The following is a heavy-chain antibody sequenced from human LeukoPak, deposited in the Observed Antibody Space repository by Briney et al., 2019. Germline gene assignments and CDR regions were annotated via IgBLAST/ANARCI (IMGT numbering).Heavy chain of an antibody. Sequence: SETLSLTCAVHGASFSGHYWSWIRQPPGKGLQRIGEINHSGSPNNNPSLKSRVTISVDTSKNQFSLKLSSVTAADTAVYYCARGLRRGRGIAAAGAAFDYWGQGTLVTVSS. D-gene: IGHD6-13*01. V-gene: IGHV4-34*01. CDR2: INHSGSP. CDR1: GASFSGHY. CDR3: ARGLRRGRGIAAAGAAFDY. J-gene: IGHJ4*02.